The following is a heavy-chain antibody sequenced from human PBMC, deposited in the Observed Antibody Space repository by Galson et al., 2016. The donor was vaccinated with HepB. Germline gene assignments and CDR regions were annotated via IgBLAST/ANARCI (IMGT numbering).Heavy chain of an antibody. CDR1: GYTFSDFG. CDR3: GKGVGPTKCLDY. Sequence: SLRLSCAASGYTFSDFGMSWVRQAPGKGLQWVAGFSGSGDTTYYVDSVKGRFTISRDNSKNTWYLQMNSLRVNDTAIYYCGKGVGPTKCLDYWGQGTLVTVSS. D-gene: IGHD1-26*01. CDR2: FSGSGDTT. J-gene: IGHJ4*02. V-gene: IGHV3-23*01.